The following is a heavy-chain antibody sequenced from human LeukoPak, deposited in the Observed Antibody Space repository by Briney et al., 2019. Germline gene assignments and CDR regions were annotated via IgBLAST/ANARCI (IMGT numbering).Heavy chain of an antibody. J-gene: IGHJ4*02. CDR2: INHSGNT. D-gene: IGHD1-14*01. Sequence: SETLSLTCTVSGYSISSGYYWGWIRQPPGKGLEWIGEINHSGNTNYNPSLKSRVTISVDTSKKQFSLKLSSVTGADTAVYYCARHAPVEPPARAFDYWGQGTLVTVSS. CDR3: ARHAPVEPPARAFDY. CDR1: GYSISSGYY. V-gene: IGHV4-38-2*02.